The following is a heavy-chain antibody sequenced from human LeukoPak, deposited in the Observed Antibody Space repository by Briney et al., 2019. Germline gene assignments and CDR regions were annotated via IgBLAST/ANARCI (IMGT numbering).Heavy chain of an antibody. J-gene: IGHJ6*03. D-gene: IGHD6-13*01. Sequence: SETLSLTCSVSGGSISGYYWSWIRQPPGKGLEWIGEINHSGSTNYNPSLKSRVTISVDTSKNQFSLKLSSVTAADTAVYYCATSSSSWYYYYMDVWGKGTTVTVSS. CDR2: INHSGST. V-gene: IGHV4-34*01. CDR3: ATSSSSWYYYYMDV. CDR1: GGSISGYY.